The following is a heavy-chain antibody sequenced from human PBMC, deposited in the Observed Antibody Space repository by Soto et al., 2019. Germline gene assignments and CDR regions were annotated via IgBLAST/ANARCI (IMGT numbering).Heavy chain of an antibody. CDR2: IYSDGST. J-gene: IGHJ4*02. Sequence: EVQLVESGGGLIQPGGSLRLSCAASGFTVSSNYMSWVRQAPGKGLEWVSVIYSDGSTYYADSVKGRFTISRDNSKNTVYLKMNSLRLEDTAVYYCARDRTFDYWGQGTLVTVSS. V-gene: IGHV3-53*01. CDR3: ARDRTFDY. CDR1: GFTVSSNY.